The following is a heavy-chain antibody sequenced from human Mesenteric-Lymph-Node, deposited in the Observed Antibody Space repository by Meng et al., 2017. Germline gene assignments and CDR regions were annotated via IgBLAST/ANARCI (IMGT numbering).Heavy chain of an antibody. D-gene: IGHD3-10*01. Sequence: SETLSLTCAVSGGSISSSNWWSWVRQPPGKGLEWIGEIYHSGSTNYNPSLKSRVTISVDKSKNQFSLKLSSVTAADTAVYYCARDRRQRYYYGSGAGSMDVWGQGTTVTVSS. CDR3: ARDRRQRYYYGSGAGSMDV. J-gene: IGHJ6*02. CDR2: IYHSGST. CDR1: GGSISSSNW. V-gene: IGHV4-4*02.